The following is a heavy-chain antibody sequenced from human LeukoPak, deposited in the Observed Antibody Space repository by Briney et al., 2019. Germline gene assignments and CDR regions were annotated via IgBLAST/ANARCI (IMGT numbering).Heavy chain of an antibody. CDR2: THYSGST. Sequence: SETLSLTCTVSGGSINSGDYYWSWIRQPPGEGLEWIGFTHYSGSTYYNPSLKSPVVISLDTSKNQFSLKLSSVTAADTAVYYCARDTHPLAYCGGDCYPYYFDYWGQGTLVTVSS. D-gene: IGHD2-21*02. V-gene: IGHV4-30-4*08. J-gene: IGHJ4*02. CDR1: GGSINSGDYY. CDR3: ARDTHPLAYCGGDCYPYYFDY.